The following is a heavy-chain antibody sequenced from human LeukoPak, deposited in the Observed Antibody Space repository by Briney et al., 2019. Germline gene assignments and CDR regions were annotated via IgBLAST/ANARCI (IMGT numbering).Heavy chain of an antibody. CDR1: GYTFIGYY. Sequence: ASVRVSCKASGYTFIGYYMHWVRQAPGQALEWMGWINPNGGAINYAQKFQGRVALTRDTSRNTAYMEINRLTSDDTAVYYCVKPSRGPYYWFDLWGRGTLVTVSS. CDR3: VKPSRGPYYWFDL. CDR2: INPNGGAI. J-gene: IGHJ5*02. V-gene: IGHV1-2*02. D-gene: IGHD1-1*01.